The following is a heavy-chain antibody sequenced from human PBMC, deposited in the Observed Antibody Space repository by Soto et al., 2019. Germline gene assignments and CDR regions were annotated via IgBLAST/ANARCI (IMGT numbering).Heavy chain of an antibody. CDR3: ASERRITSAGTLYYFDY. Sequence: GGSLRLSCAASGFTFSSYGMHWVRQAQGKGLEWVAVIWNDGSNRYYSYSVKGRFTISRDNSKNTLYLQMNSLRAEDTAVYYCASERRITSAGTLYYFDYWGQGTLVTVSS. CDR1: GFTFSSYG. CDR2: IWNDGSNR. D-gene: IGHD6-13*01. J-gene: IGHJ4*02. V-gene: IGHV3-33*01.